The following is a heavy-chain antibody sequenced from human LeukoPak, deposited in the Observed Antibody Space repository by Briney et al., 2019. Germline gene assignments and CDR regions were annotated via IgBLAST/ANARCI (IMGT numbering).Heavy chain of an antibody. D-gene: IGHD4-17*01. CDR1: GFTFSTYS. Sequence: PGGSLRLSCAASGFTFSTYSMNWVRQAPGKGLEWVSAISGSGGSTYYADSVKGRFTISRDNSKNTLYLQMNSLRAEDTAVYYCAKSATVTRYYFDYWGQGTLVTVSS. CDR3: AKSATVTRYYFDY. CDR2: ISGSGGST. J-gene: IGHJ4*02. V-gene: IGHV3-23*01.